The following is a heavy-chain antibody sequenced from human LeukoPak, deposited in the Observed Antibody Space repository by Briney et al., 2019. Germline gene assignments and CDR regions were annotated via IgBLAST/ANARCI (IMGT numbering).Heavy chain of an antibody. D-gene: IGHD2-2*01. J-gene: IGHJ3*02. V-gene: IGHV1-2*02. CDR2: INPNSGGT. CDR3: ARRGPAAMYAFDI. Sequence: GASVNLSCKASASTFTCNYMPMVRQAQGQGLELKGWINPNSGGTNYAQKFQGRVTMTRDTSISTAYMELSRLRSDDTAVYYCARRGPAAMYAFDIWGQVTMVTVSS. CDR1: ASTFTCNY.